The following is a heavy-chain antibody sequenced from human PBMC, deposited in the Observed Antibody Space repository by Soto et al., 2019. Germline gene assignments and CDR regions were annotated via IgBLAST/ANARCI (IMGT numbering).Heavy chain of an antibody. V-gene: IGHV1-2*02. CDR3: ARIKWGLNYYNGMDV. CDR2: INPKTAAT. CDR1: GYSFSDYF. J-gene: IGHJ6*02. Sequence: QVQLVQSGAEVKKSGASVKVSCKPSGYSFSDYFIQWVRQAPGQGLEWVAWINPKTAATNYAKKLQGRVCLTGATSSTTAYMELTRLRPDDTAVYYCARIKWGLNYYNGMDVWGQGTTVIVSS. D-gene: IGHD1-26*01.